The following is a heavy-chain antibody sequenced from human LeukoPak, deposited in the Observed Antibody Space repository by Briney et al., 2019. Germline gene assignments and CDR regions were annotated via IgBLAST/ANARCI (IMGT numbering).Heavy chain of an antibody. V-gene: IGHV1-18*01. CDR1: GYTFTSYD. D-gene: IGHD3-22*01. J-gene: IGHJ4*02. CDR3: ARDSITMIVVVPQDY. Sequence: ASVKVSCKASGYTFTSYDFNWVRQAPGQGLEWMGWISAYNGNTNYAQKLQGRVTMTTDTSTSTAYMELRSLRSDDTAVYYCARDSITMIVVVPQDYWGQGTLVTVSS. CDR2: ISAYNGNT.